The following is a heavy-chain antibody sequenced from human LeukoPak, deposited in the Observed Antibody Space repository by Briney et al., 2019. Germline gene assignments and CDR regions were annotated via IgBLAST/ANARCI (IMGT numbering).Heavy chain of an antibody. Sequence: ASVKVFCNTSGYTFNGYFIRWVRQAAGQGLEWMGRINPSSGVTEYAQNFQGRVAMSRDTSISTASMELSWLTSDDTAVYYCARDLSSTPNWEFDYWGQGTLVTVSS. CDR2: INPSSGVT. V-gene: IGHV1-2*06. CDR1: GYTFNGYF. CDR3: ARDLSSTPNWEFDY. D-gene: IGHD7-27*01. J-gene: IGHJ4*02.